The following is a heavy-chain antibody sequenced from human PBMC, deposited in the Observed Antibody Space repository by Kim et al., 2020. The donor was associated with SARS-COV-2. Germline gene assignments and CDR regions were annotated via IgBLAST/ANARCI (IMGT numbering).Heavy chain of an antibody. V-gene: IGHV3-30*04. J-gene: IGHJ3*02. CDR1: GFTFSSYA. Sequence: GGSLRLSCAASGFTFSSYAMHWVRQAPGKGLEWVAVISYDGSNKYYADSVKGRFTISRDNSKNTLYLQMNSLRAEDTAVYYCARVGSSSWYAYDAFDIWGQGTMVTVSS. CDR3: ARVGSSSWYAYDAFDI. CDR2: ISYDGSNK. D-gene: IGHD6-13*01.